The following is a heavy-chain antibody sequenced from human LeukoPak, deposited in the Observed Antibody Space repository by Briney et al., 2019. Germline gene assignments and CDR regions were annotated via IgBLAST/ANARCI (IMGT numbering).Heavy chain of an antibody. V-gene: IGHV3-30-3*01. D-gene: IGHD6-13*01. Sequence: GGSLRLSCTASGFTFSNYAMHWVRQAPGKGLQWVAIISYDGGKKEYTDSVKGRLTISRDNSKNTLSLQMNGLRAEDTALYYCARGALAAGERLKNNWFDPWGQGTLVTVSS. J-gene: IGHJ5*02. CDR2: ISYDGGKK. CDR1: GFTFSNYA. CDR3: ARGALAAGERLKNNWFDP.